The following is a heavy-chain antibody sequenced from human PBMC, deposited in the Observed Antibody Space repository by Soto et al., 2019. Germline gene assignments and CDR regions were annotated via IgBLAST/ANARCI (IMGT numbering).Heavy chain of an antibody. CDR1: GYTYTDYP. V-gene: IGHV1-3*01. D-gene: IGHD3-22*01. CDR3: ARTGHSGSYDY. Sequence: SVKVSCKDSGYTYTDYPVHWVRQAPGQRLEWMGWINAGNGDTKYSENFQGRVTITRDTSASTVYLDLSSLSSEDTAFYYCARTGHSGSYDYWGQGTLVTVSS. J-gene: IGHJ4*02. CDR2: INAGNGDT.